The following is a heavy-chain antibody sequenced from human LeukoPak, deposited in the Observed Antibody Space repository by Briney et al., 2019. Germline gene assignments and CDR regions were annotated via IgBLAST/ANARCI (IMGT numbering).Heavy chain of an antibody. CDR2: IWYDGSNK. D-gene: IGHD6-13*01. Sequence: PGRSLRLSCAASGFTFSSYDIDWVRHAPGKGLEWVAVIWYDGSNKYYADSVKGRFTISRDNSKNTLYLQMNSLRAEDTAVYYCARGASSWYGDYFDYWGQGTLVTVSS. CDR1: GFTFSSYD. J-gene: IGHJ4*02. CDR3: ARGASSWYGDYFDY. V-gene: IGHV3-33*08.